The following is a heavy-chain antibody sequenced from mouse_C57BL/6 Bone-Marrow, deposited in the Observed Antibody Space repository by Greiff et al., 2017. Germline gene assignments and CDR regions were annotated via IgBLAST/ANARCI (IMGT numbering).Heavy chain of an antibody. Sequence: QVQLQQSGAELVRPGASVTLSCKASGYTFTDYEMHWVKQTPVHGLEWIGAIDPETGGTAYNQKFKGKAILTADKSYSTAYMELRSLTSEDSAVYYCTRDTTVVYWYFDVWGTGTTVTVTS. CDR2: IDPETGGT. D-gene: IGHD1-1*01. V-gene: IGHV1-15*01. J-gene: IGHJ1*03. CDR1: GYTFTDYE. CDR3: TRDTTVVYWYFDV.